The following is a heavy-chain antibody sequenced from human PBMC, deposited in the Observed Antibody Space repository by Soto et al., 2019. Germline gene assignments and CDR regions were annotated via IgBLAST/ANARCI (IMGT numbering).Heavy chain of an antibody. CDR1: GFTVSSNY. Sequence: EGSLRLSCAASGFTVSSNYMSWVRQAPGKGLEWVSVIYSGGNTYYADSVKDRFSISRDKSKNTLFLQMNSLRAEDTAMYYCGRDRGGDDRQGLFDYWGQGTLVTV. CDR3: GRDRGGDDRQGLFDY. D-gene: IGHD5-12*01. V-gene: IGHV3-66*01. J-gene: IGHJ4*02. CDR2: IYSGGNT.